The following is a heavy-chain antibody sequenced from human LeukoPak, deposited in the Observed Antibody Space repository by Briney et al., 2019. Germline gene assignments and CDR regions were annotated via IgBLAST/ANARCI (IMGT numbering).Heavy chain of an antibody. Sequence: GGSLRLSCAASGVTFRRYAMSWVRQAPGKGLGWVSAISGSGGGAYYAESVKGRFTISRDNSKNTLYLQMNSLRAEDTAVYYCAKAGYCSSTSCPAIEVYYYGMDVWGKGTTVTVSS. J-gene: IGHJ6*04. CDR3: AKAGYCSSTSCPAIEVYYYGMDV. CDR1: GVTFRRYA. V-gene: IGHV3-23*01. D-gene: IGHD2-2*01. CDR2: ISGSGGGA.